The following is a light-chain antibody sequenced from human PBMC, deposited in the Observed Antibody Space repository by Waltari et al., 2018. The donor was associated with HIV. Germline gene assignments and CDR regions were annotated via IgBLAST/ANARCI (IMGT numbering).Light chain of an antibody. CDR2: DAS. CDR1: QSVTSSH. Sequence: EIVLTQSPGTLSLSPGERATLSCRASQSVTSSHLAWYQQRPGQAPRLLIHDASNRATGIPDRFSGSGSGTDFTLSINGLEPEDFAVYYCHQYGGSPRTFGQGTIVEIK. V-gene: IGKV3-20*01. CDR3: HQYGGSPRT. J-gene: IGKJ2*01.